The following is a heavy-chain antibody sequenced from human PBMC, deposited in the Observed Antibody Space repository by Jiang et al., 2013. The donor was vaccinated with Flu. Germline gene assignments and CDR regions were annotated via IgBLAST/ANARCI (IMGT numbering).Heavy chain of an antibody. CDR3: ARLWNSNYDYVWGSYDLGY. J-gene: IGHJ4*02. D-gene: IGHD3-16*01. CDR2: MNPNSGNT. V-gene: IGHV1-8*02. Sequence: SGAEVKKPGASVKVSCKASGYTFTSYGINWVRQATGQGLEWMGWMNPNSGNTGYAQKFQGRVTMTRNTSISTAYMELSSLRSEDTAVYYCARLWNSNYDYVWGSYDLGYWGQGTLVTVSS. CDR1: GYTFTSYG.